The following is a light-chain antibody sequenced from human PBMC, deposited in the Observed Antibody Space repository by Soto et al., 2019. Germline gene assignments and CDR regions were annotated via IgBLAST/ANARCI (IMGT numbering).Light chain of an antibody. CDR1: QSISSW. Sequence: MTQSPSTLSASVGDRVTITCRASQSISSWLAWYQQKPGQAPRLLIYGASTRATGIPARFSGSGSGTEFTLTISSPQSEDFAVYYCQQYNNWPPLTFGGGTKVDIK. CDR2: GAS. V-gene: IGKV3-15*01. J-gene: IGKJ4*01. CDR3: QQYNNWPPLT.